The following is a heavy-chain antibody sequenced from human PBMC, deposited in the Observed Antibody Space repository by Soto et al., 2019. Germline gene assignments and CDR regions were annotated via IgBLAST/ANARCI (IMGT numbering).Heavy chain of an antibody. J-gene: IGHJ4*02. CDR1: GGSFSGYY. V-gene: IGHV4-34*01. D-gene: IGHD2-2*01. CDR2: INHSGST. Sequence: SQTLSLTCAVYGGSFSGYYWSWIRQPPGKGLEWIGEINHSGSTNYNPSLKSRVTISVDTSKNQFSLKLSSVTAADTAVYYCARGPARSSKPAARPVDYWGQGTLVTVSS. CDR3: ARGPARSSKPAARPVDY.